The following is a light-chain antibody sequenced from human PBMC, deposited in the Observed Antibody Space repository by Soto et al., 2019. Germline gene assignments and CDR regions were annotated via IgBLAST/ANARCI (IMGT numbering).Light chain of an antibody. V-gene: IGLV2-23*02. Sequence: QSVLTQPASVSGSPGQSITISCPGSSSDVGNSNLVSWYQQHPGKAPKLMIYEVSYRPSGVSNRFSGSKSGNTASLTISGLQAEDEADYYCCSHAGASAVIFGGGTKVTVL. J-gene: IGLJ2*01. CDR1: SSDVGNSNL. CDR3: CSHAGASAVI. CDR2: EVS.